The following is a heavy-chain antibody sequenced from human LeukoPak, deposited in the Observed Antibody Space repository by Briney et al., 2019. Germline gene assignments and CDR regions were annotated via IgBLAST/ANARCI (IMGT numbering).Heavy chain of an antibody. Sequence: ASVKVSCKASGYTFTSYGISWVRQAPGQGLEWMGWISAYNGNTNYAQKLQGRATMTTDTSTSTAYMELRSLRSDDTAVYYCARAAGSYDFWSGYFLWWGQGTLVTVSS. V-gene: IGHV1-18*01. CDR3: ARAAGSYDFWSGYFLW. CDR2: ISAYNGNT. CDR1: GYTFTSYG. J-gene: IGHJ4*02. D-gene: IGHD3-3*01.